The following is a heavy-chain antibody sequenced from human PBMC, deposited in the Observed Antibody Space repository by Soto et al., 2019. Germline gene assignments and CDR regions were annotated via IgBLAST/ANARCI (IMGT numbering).Heavy chain of an antibody. CDR2: IYYSGST. D-gene: IGHD2-2*02. V-gene: IGHV4-39*01. CDR1: GGSISSSSYY. J-gene: IGHJ5*02. CDR3: ARRPIGDTPQPFDP. Sequence: QLQLQESGPGLVKPSETLSLTCTVSGGSISSSSYYWGWIRQPPGKGLEWIGSIYYSGSTYYNPSLKSRVTISVDTSKNQFSLKLSSVTAADTAVYYCARRPIGDTPQPFDPWGQGTLVTVSS.